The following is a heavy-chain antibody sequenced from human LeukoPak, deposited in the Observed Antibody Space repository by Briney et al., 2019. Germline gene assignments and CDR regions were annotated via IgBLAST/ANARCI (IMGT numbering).Heavy chain of an antibody. CDR1: GFTFCDYT. Sequence: GSLRLSCAASGFTFCDYTMHWVPLAPGERLEYVSDITALGGRKYHAGSVRASFTVSRDNSTNTLYLHMGRLRAEATALYYIARGPNYSVYRDVWGKGTAVTVSS. CDR3: ARGPNYSVYRDV. CDR2: ITALGGRK. J-gene: IGHJ6*03. V-gene: IGHV3-64*02.